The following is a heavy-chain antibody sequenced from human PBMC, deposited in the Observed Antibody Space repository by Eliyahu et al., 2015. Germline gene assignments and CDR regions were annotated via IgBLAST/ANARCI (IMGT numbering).Heavy chain of an antibody. CDR2: IIPIFGTT. D-gene: IGHD3-10*01. CDR3: ARDGNYSGSSFEY. CDR1: GGTFSSYA. J-gene: IGHJ4*02. Sequence: GGTFSSYAISWVRQAPGQGLEWMGGIIPIFGTTNYAQKFQGRVTITADEPTSTAYMELSSLRSEDTAVYYCARDGNYSGSSFEYWGQGTLVTVSP. V-gene: IGHV1-69*01.